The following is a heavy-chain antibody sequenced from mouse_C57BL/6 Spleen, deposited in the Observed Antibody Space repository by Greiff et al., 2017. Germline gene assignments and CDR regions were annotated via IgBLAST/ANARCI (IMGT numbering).Heavy chain of an antibody. CDR1: GYTFTDYN. CDR2: INPNNGGT. D-gene: IGHD2-4*01. J-gene: IGHJ4*01. V-gene: IGHV1-22*01. CDR3: ARWGYDYEGVYYYAMDY. Sequence: EVKLMESGPELVKPGASVKMSCKASGYTFTDYNMHWVKQSHGKSLEWIGYINPNNGGTSYNQKFKGKATLTVNKSSSTAYMELRSLTSEDSAVYYCARWGYDYEGVYYYAMDYWGQGTSVTVSS.